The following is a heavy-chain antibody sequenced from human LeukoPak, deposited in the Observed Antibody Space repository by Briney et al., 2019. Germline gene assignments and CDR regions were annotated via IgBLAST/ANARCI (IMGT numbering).Heavy chain of an antibody. D-gene: IGHD5-18*01. CDR3: AREDRGYSYGFDY. CDR1: GFTVSSNY. V-gene: IGHV3-53*01. J-gene: IGHJ4*02. Sequence: GGSLRLSCAASGFTVSSNYMSWVRQAPGKGLEWVSVIYSGGSTYYADSVKGRFTISRDNSKNTLYLQMNSLRAEDTAVYYCAREDRGYSYGFDYWGQGTLVTVSS. CDR2: IYSGGST.